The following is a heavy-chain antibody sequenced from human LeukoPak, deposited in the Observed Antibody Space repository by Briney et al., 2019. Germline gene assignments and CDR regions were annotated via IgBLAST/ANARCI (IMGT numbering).Heavy chain of an antibody. CDR2: ISGSGGST. D-gene: IGHD5-12*01. CDR3: AKETGYSGYDYGDY. V-gene: IGHV3-23*01. CDR1: GFTFSSYA. J-gene: IGHJ4*02. Sequence: GGSLRLSCAASGFTFSSYAMSWVXQAPGKGXEXXXGISGSGGSTYYADSVKGRFTISRDNSKNTLYLQMNSLRAEDTAVYYCAKETGYSGYDYGDYWGRGTLVTVSS.